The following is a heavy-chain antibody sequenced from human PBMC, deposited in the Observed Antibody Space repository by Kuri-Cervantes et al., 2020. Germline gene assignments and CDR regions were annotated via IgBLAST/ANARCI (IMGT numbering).Heavy chain of an antibody. Sequence: GESLKISCAASGFTFSSYSMNWVRQAPGKGLEWVSSISSSSSYIYYADSVKGRFTISRDNAKNSLYLQMNSLRAEDTAVYYCARQAAGYSYGGYYYMDVWGKGTTVTVSS. CDR1: GFTFSSYS. D-gene: IGHD5-18*01. CDR3: ARQAAGYSYGGYYYMDV. CDR2: ISSSSSYI. J-gene: IGHJ6*03. V-gene: IGHV3-21*03.